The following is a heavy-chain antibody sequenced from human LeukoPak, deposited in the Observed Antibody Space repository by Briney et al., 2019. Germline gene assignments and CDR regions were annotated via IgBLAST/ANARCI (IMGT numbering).Heavy chain of an antibody. CDR3: AREGNTNYFDY. J-gene: IGHJ4*02. CDR1: GGSISSYY. D-gene: IGHD2/OR15-2a*01. Sequence: NPSETLSLTCTVSGGSISSYYWSWLRQPPGKGLEWIGYIYYSGSTNYNPSLKSRVTISVDTSKNQFSLKLSSVTAADTAVYHCAREGNTNYFDYWGQGTLVTVSS. V-gene: IGHV4-59*01. CDR2: IYYSGST.